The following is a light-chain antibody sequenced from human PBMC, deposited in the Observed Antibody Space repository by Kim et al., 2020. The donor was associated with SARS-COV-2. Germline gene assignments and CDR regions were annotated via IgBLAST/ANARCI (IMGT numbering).Light chain of an antibody. CDR2: GAS. J-gene: IGKJ1*01. CDR3: QQYGSSPRT. Sequence: PGDRAALSCGASHSVTSSYLAWYQQKPGQTPRLLIYGASTRATGIPDRFSGSGSGTDFTLTISRLEPEDFAVYYCQQYGSSPRTFGQGTKVDIK. CDR1: HSVTSSY. V-gene: IGKV3-20*01.